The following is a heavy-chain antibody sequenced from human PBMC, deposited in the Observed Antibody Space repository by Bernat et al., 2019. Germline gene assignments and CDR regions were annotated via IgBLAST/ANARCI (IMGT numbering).Heavy chain of an antibody. CDR2: IYYSGST. V-gene: IGHV4-59*01. CDR3: ASGGVVAATPFGF. J-gene: IGHJ4*02. CDR1: GFTFSNAW. Sequence: VQLVESGGGLVKPGGSLRLSCAASGFTFSNAWMNWVRQAPGKGLEWIGYIYYSGSTNYNPSLKSRVTISVDTSKNQFSLKLSSVTAADTAVYYCASGGVVAATPFGFWGQGTLVTVSS. D-gene: IGHD2-15*01.